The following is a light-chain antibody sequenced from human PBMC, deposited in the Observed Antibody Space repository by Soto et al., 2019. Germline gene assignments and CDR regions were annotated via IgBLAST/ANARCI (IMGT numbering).Light chain of an antibody. CDR1: SSNIGSET. J-gene: IGLJ1*01. CDR3: AAWDDSLNGYV. Sequence: QSVLTQPPSASGTPGQRVTISCSGSSSNIGSETVNWYQQVPGTAPKLLIYGNNQRPSGVPDRFSGSKSGTSASLAISGLQSEDEADYYCAAWDDSLNGYVFATGTKVTVL. V-gene: IGLV1-44*01. CDR2: GNN.